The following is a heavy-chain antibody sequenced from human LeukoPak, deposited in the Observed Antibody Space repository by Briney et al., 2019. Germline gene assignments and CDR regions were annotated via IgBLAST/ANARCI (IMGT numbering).Heavy chain of an antibody. D-gene: IGHD3-22*01. CDR3: ARVIGGYTYYYDSSGYFPDY. CDR2: INPNSGGT. Sequence: ASVEVSCKASGYTFTGYYMHWVRQAPGQGLEWMGWINPNSGGTNYAQKFQGRVTMTRDTSISTAYMELSRLRSDDTAVYYCARVIGGYTYYYDSSGYFPDYWGQGTLVTVSS. J-gene: IGHJ4*02. V-gene: IGHV1-2*02. CDR1: GYTFTGYY.